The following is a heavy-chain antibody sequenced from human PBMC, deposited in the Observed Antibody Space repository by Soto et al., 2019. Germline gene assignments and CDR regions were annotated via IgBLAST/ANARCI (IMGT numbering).Heavy chain of an antibody. V-gene: IGHV1-69*01. CDR3: ARGDEMTAVTIFEY. J-gene: IGHJ4*02. Sequence: QVQLEQSGPEVKRPGTSVKVSCKASGGAFGRYSVSWVRQAPGQGLEWIGGVIPVFNTSNYSLKFQGRVAISADESTGTVFMELRSLRSEDTALYYCARGDEMTAVTIFEYWGQGTLVTVSS. CDR1: GGAFGRYS. D-gene: IGHD4-17*01. CDR2: VIPVFNTS.